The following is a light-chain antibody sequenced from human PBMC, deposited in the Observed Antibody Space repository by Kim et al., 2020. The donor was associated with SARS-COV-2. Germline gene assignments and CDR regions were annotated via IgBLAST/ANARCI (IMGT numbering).Light chain of an antibody. CDR2: AAS. CDR3: QQSYTSDT. V-gene: IGKV1-39*01. Sequence: DTRMTQSPSSLSASLGDTVTITCRTSQSIDTYLNWYQQKPGKAPKLLIYAASSVQSGVPSRFSGGGSGTHFNLTISNLQREDFATYYCQQSYTSDTFGQGTKVDIK. J-gene: IGKJ2*01. CDR1: QSIDTY.